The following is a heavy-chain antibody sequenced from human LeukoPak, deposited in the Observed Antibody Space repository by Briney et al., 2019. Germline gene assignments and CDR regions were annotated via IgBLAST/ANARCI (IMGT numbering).Heavy chain of an antibody. CDR1: DSIISDNY. CDR3: ARNTSGHSFEY. V-gene: IGHV4-38-2*02. CDR2: VYHSGST. D-gene: IGHD6-19*01. J-gene: IGHJ4*02. Sequence: SETLSLTCTVSDSIISDNYWGWIRQSPGKGLEWIGSVYHSGSTHYNPSLRSRVTMSVDTSKNQFSLKLNSVTAADTAVYYCARNTSGHSFEYWGQGTLVTVSS.